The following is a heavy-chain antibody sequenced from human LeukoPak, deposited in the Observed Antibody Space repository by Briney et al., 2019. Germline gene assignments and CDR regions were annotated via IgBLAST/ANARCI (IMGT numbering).Heavy chain of an antibody. Sequence: APVKVSCKVSGYTLTELSMHWVRQAPGKGLEWMGGFDPEDGEAIYAQKFQGRVTMTEDTSTDTAYMELSSLRSEHPAVYYCATGPADRRFPGHIRYFAWLYWGQGTLVTVSS. CDR2: FDPEDGEA. CDR3: ATGPADRRFPGHIRYFAWLY. V-gene: IGHV1-24*01. D-gene: IGHD3-9*01. CDR1: GYTLTELS. J-gene: IGHJ4*02.